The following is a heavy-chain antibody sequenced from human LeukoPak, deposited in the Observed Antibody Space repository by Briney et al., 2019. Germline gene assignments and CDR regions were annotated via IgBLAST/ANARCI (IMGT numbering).Heavy chain of an antibody. CDR1: GFIFSSYA. V-gene: IGHV3-23*01. J-gene: IGHJ4*02. D-gene: IGHD4-17*01. CDR3: AKPPTTVTTRGFDY. CDR2: ICDNGGRT. Sequence: GGSLRLSCAASGFIFSSYAMSWVRQAPGKGLQWVSAICDNGGRTYYADSVKGRFTISRDNSKNTLYLQMSGLRAEDTAIYYCAKPPTTVTTRGFDYWGQGTLVTVSP.